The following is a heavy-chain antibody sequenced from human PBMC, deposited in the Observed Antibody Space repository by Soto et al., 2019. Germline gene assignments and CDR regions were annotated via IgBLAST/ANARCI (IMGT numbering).Heavy chain of an antibody. CDR3: AQALVFRGGDGFGI. D-gene: IGHD6-6*01. Sequence: QVRLQEWGPGLVKPSQTLSLKCSVSGGSITTGGRYWSWIRQLPGKGLEWIGEIYYSGNTYYNASRKSRVTISVDEAKHQFSLKFSSVTAADTAVYYCAQALVFRGGDGFGIWGQGRLVTVYS. J-gene: IGHJ3*02. CDR2: IYYSGNT. CDR1: GGSITTGGRY. V-gene: IGHV4-31*02.